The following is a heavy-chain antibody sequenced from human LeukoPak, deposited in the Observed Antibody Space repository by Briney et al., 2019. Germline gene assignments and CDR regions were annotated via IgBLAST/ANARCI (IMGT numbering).Heavy chain of an antibody. CDR2: IYYSGST. CDR1: GGSISSSSYY. Sequence: KPSETLSLTCTVSGGSISSSSYYWGWIRQPPGKGLEWIGSIYYSGSTYYNPSLKSRVTMSVDTSKNQFSLKLSSVTAADTAVYYCARGVDYCSGGSCYWFDPWGQGTLVTVSS. V-gene: IGHV4-39*07. J-gene: IGHJ5*02. D-gene: IGHD2-15*01. CDR3: ARGVDYCSGGSCYWFDP.